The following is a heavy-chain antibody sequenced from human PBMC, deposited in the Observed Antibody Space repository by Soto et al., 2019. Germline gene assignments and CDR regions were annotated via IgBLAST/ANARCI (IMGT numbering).Heavy chain of an antibody. V-gene: IGHV4-59*08. CDR1: GGSISSYY. D-gene: IGHD3-22*01. CDR3: ARHERSDYWYNHVEP. CDR2: IYYSGST. J-gene: IGHJ5*02. Sequence: SETLSLTCTVSGGSISSYYWSWIRQPPGKGLEWIGYIYYSGSTNYNPSLKSRVTTSADMSKGQVSLILNSVTAADKAVYYCARHERSDYWYNHVEPCGQATLV.